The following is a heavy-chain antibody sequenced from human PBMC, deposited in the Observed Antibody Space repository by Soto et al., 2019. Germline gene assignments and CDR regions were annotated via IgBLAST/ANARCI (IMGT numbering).Heavy chain of an antibody. D-gene: IGHD1-1*01. J-gene: IGHJ5*02. Sequence: ESGGGVVQPGRSLRLSCAASGFTFSSYGMHWVRQAPGKGLEWVAVIWYDGSNKYYADSVKGRFTISRDNSKNTLYLQMNSLRAEDTAVYYCARDRTGTDPRHPNWFDPWGQGTLVTVSS. CDR2: IWYDGSNK. CDR1: GFTFSSYG. CDR3: ARDRTGTDPRHPNWFDP. V-gene: IGHV3-33*01.